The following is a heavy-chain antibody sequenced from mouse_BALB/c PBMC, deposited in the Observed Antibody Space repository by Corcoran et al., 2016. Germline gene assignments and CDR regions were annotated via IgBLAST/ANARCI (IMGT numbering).Heavy chain of an antibody. J-gene: IGHJ2*01. CDR2: IDPANGNT. D-gene: IGHD3-1*01. CDR3: ARAGVFDY. Sequence: EVQLQQSGAELVKPGASVKLSCTASGFNIKDTYMHWVKQRPEQGLEWIGRIDPANGNTIYDPKFQGKASITADTSSNTAYLQLSSLTSEDTAVYYCARAGVFDYWGQGTTLTVSS. V-gene: IGHV14-3*02. CDR1: GFNIKDTY.